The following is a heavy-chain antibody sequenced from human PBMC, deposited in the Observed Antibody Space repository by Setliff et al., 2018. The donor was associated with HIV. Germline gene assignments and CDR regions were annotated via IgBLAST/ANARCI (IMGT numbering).Heavy chain of an antibody. V-gene: IGHV4-59*11. CDR2: IYYNVNN. Sequence: PSETLSLTCAVSGVSISSQYWSWIRQPPGKGLEWIGFIYYNVNNNYNPSLKSRVSISIDTSKNQFSLTLTSATAADTAVYYCTTGGSMTKMTTWGQGTLVTVSS. J-gene: IGHJ4*02. D-gene: IGHD4-17*01. CDR3: TTGGSMTKMTT. CDR1: GVSISSQY.